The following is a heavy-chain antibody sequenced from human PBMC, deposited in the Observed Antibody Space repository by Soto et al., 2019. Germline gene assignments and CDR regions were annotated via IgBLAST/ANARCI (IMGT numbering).Heavy chain of an antibody. CDR3: SLVDDVTNSSDYAQPAY. J-gene: IGHJ4*02. CDR1: GFTFSGSA. CDR2: IRSKANSYAT. Sequence: QPGGSLRLSCAASGFTFSGSAMHWVRQASGKGLEWVGRIRSKANSYATAYAASVKGRFTISRDDSKNTAYLQMNSLKTEDTAVYYCSLVDDVTNSSDYAQPAYWGQGTLVTVSS. V-gene: IGHV3-73*01. D-gene: IGHD4-17*01.